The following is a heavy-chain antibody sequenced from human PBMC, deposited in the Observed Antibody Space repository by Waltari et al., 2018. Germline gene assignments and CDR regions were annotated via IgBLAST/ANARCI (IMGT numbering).Heavy chain of an antibody. J-gene: IGHJ3*02. CDR1: GFTFSSYG. CDR3: ARGALFVATGGAFDI. V-gene: IGHV3-33*01. Sequence: QVQLVESGGGVVQPGRSLRLSCAASGFTFSSYGMHWVRQATGKGLDWVAVIWYDGSNKYYADSVKGRFTISRDNSKNTLYLQMNSLRAEDTAVYYCARGALFVATGGAFDIWGQGTMVTVSS. CDR2: IWYDGSNK. D-gene: IGHD5-12*01.